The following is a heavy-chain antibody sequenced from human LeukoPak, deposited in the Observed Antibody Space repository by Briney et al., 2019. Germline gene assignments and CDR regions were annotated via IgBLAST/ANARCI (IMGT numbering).Heavy chain of an antibody. D-gene: IGHD5-12*01. J-gene: IGHJ6*02. CDR2: TPGSGGST. Sequence: GGSLRLSCAASGFTFSSYAMSWVRQAPGKGLEWVSATPGSGGSTYYADSVKGRFTISRHNSKNTLYLQMNSLRAEDTAVYYCTRDRKRYSGYDYVGIYGMDVWGQGTTVTVSS. CDR3: TRDRKRYSGYDYVGIYGMDV. V-gene: IGHV3-23*01. CDR1: GFTFSSYA.